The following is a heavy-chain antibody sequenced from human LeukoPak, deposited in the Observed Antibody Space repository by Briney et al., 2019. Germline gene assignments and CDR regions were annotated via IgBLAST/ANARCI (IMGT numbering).Heavy chain of an antibody. J-gene: IGHJ4*02. CDR2: ISSSSSTI. Sequence: GGSLRLSCAASGFTFSSYSMNWVRQAPGKGLEWVSYISSSSSTIYYADSVKGRFTISIDNAKNSLYLQMNSLRAEDTAVYYCARDKRGPIAAANPPDYWGQGTLVTVSS. CDR1: GFTFSSYS. D-gene: IGHD6-13*01. V-gene: IGHV3-48*04. CDR3: ARDKRGPIAAANPPDY.